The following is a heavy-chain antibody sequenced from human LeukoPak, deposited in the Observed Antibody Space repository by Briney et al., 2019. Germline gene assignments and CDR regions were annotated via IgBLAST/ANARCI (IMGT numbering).Heavy chain of an antibody. V-gene: IGHV1-2*02. CDR1: GYTFTGYY. Sequence: ASVKVSCKAAGYTFTGYYMHWVRQAPGQGLEWMRWINPNSGATNYAQNFQGRVTMTRDTSITTAYMEVSRLRSDDTAVYYCARAIGAGSYYRGQIDYWGQGTLVTVSS. D-gene: IGHD3-10*01. CDR2: INPNSGAT. CDR3: ARAIGAGSYYRGQIDY. J-gene: IGHJ4*02.